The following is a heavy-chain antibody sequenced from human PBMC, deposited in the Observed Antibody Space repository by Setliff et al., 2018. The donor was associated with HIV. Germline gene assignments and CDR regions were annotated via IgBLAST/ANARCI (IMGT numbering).Heavy chain of an antibody. Sequence: ASVKVSCKASGYTFTSYYMHWVRQAPGQGLQWMGIINPSGGSTTYAQKFQGRVTMTRDTSTTTIFMELSSLRSEDTAVYYCARDGYYNFWSGYGYYYYYYMDVWGKGTTVTVSS. V-gene: IGHV1-46*01. CDR2: INPSGGST. CDR3: ARDGYYNFWSGYGYYYYYYMDV. J-gene: IGHJ6*03. D-gene: IGHD3-3*01. CDR1: GYTFTSYY.